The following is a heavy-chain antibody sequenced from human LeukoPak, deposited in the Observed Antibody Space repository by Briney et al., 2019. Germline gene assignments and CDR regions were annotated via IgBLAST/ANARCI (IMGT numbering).Heavy chain of an antibody. CDR1: GFTFSSYA. CDR3: ARGGIVATPRMDV. Sequence: GGSLRLSCAASGFTFSSYAMSWVRQAPGKGLEWVSAISGGGGSTYYADSVKGRFTIFRDNSKNTLYLQMNSLRAEDTAVYYCARGGIVATPRMDVWGQGTTVTVSS. V-gene: IGHV3-23*01. CDR2: ISGGGGST. J-gene: IGHJ6*02. D-gene: IGHD5-12*01.